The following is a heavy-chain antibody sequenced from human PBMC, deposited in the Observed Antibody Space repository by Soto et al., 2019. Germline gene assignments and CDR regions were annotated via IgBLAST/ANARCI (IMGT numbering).Heavy chain of an antibody. V-gene: IGHV3-23*01. CDR3: AKDRGGVLAPSYFEY. Sequence: GGSLRLSCAASRFSFSDYALSWVRQAPGKGLEWVSSISGSGGSTYSADSVEGRFTISRDHPKNTLYLQINSLRAEDTAVYYCAKDRGGVLAPSYFEYWGQGTMVTVSS. J-gene: IGHJ4*02. D-gene: IGHD2-8*01. CDR1: RFSFSDYA. CDR2: ISGSGGST.